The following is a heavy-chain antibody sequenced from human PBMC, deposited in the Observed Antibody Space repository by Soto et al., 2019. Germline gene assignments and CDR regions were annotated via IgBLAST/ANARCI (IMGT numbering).Heavy chain of an antibody. CDR1: GFTFSSYG. J-gene: IGHJ4*02. CDR2: ISYDGSNK. D-gene: IGHD3-22*01. CDR3: AKDLYDSSGYHFDY. V-gene: IGHV3-30*18. Sequence: QVQLVESGGGVVQPGRSLRLSCAASGFTFSSYGMHWVRQAPGKGLEWVAVISYDGSNKYYADSVKGRFTISRDNSKNTLYLQMNSLRAEDTAVYYCAKDLYDSSGYHFDYWGQGTLVTVS.